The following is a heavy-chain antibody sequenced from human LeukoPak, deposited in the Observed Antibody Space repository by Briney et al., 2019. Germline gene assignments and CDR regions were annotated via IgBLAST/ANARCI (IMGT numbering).Heavy chain of an antibody. J-gene: IGHJ4*02. CDR3: ARAPWTAPYYYDSSGYQPPHY. Sequence: KPGGSLRLSCAASGFTFSSYSMNWVRQAPGKGLEWVSSISSSSSYIYYADSVKGRFTISRDNAKNSLYLQMNSLRAEDTAVYYCARAPWTAPYYYDSSGYQPPHYWGQGTLVTVSS. V-gene: IGHV3-21*01. CDR2: ISSSSSYI. CDR1: GFTFSSYS. D-gene: IGHD3-22*01.